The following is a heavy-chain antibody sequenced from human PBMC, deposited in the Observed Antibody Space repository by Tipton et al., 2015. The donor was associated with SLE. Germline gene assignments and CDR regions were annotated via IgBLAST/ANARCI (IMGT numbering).Heavy chain of an antibody. CDR2: LYNSGNT. CDR3: ARYGRTWYTNLHSHVGV. V-gene: IGHV4-59*11. CDR1: GGSISNHF. Sequence: LRLSCTVSGGSISNHFWSWIRQPPGKGLEWIGCLYNSGNTTYNPSFKSRVTISVHTSKDQLSLHLNSVTAADTAVYYCARYGRTWYTNLHSHVGVWGQGTTVAVSS. J-gene: IGHJ6*02. D-gene: IGHD6-13*01.